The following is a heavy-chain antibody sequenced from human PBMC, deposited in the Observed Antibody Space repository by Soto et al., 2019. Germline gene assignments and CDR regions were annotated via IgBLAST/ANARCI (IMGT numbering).Heavy chain of an antibody. V-gene: IGHV1-8*01. CDR3: ARRKERSGPYYLDY. CDR2: MNPNTGNT. Sequence: QVQLVQSGAEVKKPRASVKVSCKASGYTFATYDFAWVRQATGQGLEWMGWMNPNTGNTGYAQAFRGRVTMTRNTSITTDYMELSSLRSEDTAVYFCARRKERSGPYYLDYWGQGTLVTVSS. CDR1: GYTFATYD. J-gene: IGHJ4*02. D-gene: IGHD6-25*01.